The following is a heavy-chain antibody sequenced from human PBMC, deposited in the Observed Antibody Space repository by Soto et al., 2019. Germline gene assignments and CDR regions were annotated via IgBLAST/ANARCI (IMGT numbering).Heavy chain of an antibody. CDR2: ISYDGSNK. D-gene: IGHD6-13*01. Sequence: QVQLVESGGGVVQPGRSLRLSCAASGFTFSSYGMHWVRQAPGKGLEWVAVISYDGSNKYYADSVKGRFTISRDNPKNTLYLQMNSLRAEDTAVYYCAKVGQQLADYWGQGTLVTVSS. CDR1: GFTFSSYG. V-gene: IGHV3-30*18. J-gene: IGHJ4*02. CDR3: AKVGQQLADY.